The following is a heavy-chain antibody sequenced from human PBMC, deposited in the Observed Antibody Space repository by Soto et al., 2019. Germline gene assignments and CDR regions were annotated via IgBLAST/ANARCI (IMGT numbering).Heavy chain of an antibody. V-gene: IGHV3-9*01. Sequence: GGSLRLSCAASGFTFDDYAMHWVRQAPGKGLEWVSGISWNSGSIGYADSVKGRFTISRDNAKNSLYLQMNSLRAEDTALYYCAKDMRVENSNYVFGYYYYYYMDVWGKGTTVTVSS. CDR2: ISWNSGSI. CDR1: GFTFDDYA. D-gene: IGHD4-4*01. J-gene: IGHJ6*03. CDR3: AKDMRVENSNYVFGYYYYYYMDV.